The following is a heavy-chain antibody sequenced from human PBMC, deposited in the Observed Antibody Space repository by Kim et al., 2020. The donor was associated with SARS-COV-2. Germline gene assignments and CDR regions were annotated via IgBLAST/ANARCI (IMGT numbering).Heavy chain of an antibody. Sequence: SETLSLTCTVSGGSISSGGYYWSWIRQHPGKGLEWIGYIYYSGSTYYNPSLKSRVTISVDTSKNQFSLKLSSVTAADTAVYYCARIADYYDSSGYYYFDYWGQGTLVTVSS. D-gene: IGHD3-22*01. CDR2: IYYSGST. J-gene: IGHJ4*02. CDR3: ARIADYYDSSGYYYFDY. CDR1: GGSISSGGYY. V-gene: IGHV4-31*03.